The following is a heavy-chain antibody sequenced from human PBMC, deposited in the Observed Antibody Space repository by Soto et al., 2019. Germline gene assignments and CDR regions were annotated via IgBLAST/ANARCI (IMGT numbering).Heavy chain of an antibody. CDR3: AREYSIAAHWFDP. CDR2: IYYSGST. V-gene: IGHV4-59*01. Sequence: QVQLQESGPGLVKPSETLSLTCTVSGGSISSYYWSWIRQPPGKGLEWIGYIYYSGSTNYNPSLTSRVTISVDTYQNQFSLKLSPVTAADTAVYYCAREYSIAAHWFDPWGQGTLVTVSS. D-gene: IGHD6-13*01. J-gene: IGHJ5*02. CDR1: GGSISSYY.